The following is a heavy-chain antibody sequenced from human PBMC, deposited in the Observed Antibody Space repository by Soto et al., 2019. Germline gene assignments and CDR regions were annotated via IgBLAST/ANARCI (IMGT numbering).Heavy chain of an antibody. D-gene: IGHD3-10*01. CDR2: IGGTGTDT. CDR3: VKDAVPYNGEWDWFAP. Sequence: PGGSLRLSCRGSGFIFNNYAMSWVRQAPGKGLEWVSGIGGTGTDTHYADPVRGRFTISRDDYTMYLQMTRLRVEDTAVYYCVKDAVPYNGEWDWFAPWGHGTLVTAS. V-gene: IGHV3-23*01. J-gene: IGHJ5*02. CDR1: GFIFNNYA.